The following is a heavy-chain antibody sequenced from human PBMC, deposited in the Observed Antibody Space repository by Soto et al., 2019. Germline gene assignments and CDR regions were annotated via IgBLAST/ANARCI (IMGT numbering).Heavy chain of an antibody. V-gene: IGHV3-23*01. CDR1: GFTFTDYA. J-gene: IGHJ4*02. D-gene: IGHD6-13*01. CDR2: ISGIGGST. CDR3: ARGSSGYTSSWYYFDY. Sequence: GGSLRLSCAASGFTFTDYALSWVRQAPGKGLEWVATISGIGGSTYLADSVKGRLSISRDNSKNTVSLLMNSLRAEDTAVYFFARGSSGYTSSWYYFDYWGRGTLVTVSS.